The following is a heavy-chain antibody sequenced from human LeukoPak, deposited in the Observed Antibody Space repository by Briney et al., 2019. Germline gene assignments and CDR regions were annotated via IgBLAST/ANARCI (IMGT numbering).Heavy chain of an antibody. V-gene: IGHV3-74*01. CDR2: INSDGSST. D-gene: IGHD6-13*01. Sequence: GGSLRLSCAASGFTVSSNYMSWVRQAPGKGLVWVSRINSDGSSTSYADSVKGRFTISRDNARNTLYLQMNSLRAEDTAVYYCARHSSSWYFAFDIWGQGTMVTVSS. CDR1: GFTVSSNY. J-gene: IGHJ3*02. CDR3: ARHSSSWYFAFDI.